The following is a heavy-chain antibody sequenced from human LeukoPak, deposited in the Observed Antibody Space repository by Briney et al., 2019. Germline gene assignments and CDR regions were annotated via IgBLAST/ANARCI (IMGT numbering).Heavy chain of an antibody. CDR1: GGTFSSYA. D-gene: IGHD6-13*01. CDR3: AARIAAAGKYFQH. CDR2: IIPIFGTA. Sequence: SVKVSCKASGGTFSSYAISWVRQAPGQGLEWMGGIIPIFGTANYAQKFQGRVTITTDESTSTAYMELSSLRSEDTAVYYCAARIAAAGKYFQHWGQGTLVTVSS. J-gene: IGHJ1*01. V-gene: IGHV1-69*05.